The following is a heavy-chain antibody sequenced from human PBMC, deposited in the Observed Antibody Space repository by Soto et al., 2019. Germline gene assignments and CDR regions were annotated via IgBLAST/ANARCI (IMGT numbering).Heavy chain of an antibody. CDR3: ARASPSQAVTMIVVPHGRFDP. CDR2: IYYSGST. V-gene: IGHV4-31*03. D-gene: IGHD3-22*01. Sequence: QVQLQESGPGLVKPSQTLSLTCTVSGGSIRSGSYYWSWIRQHPWNGLEWLGYIYYSGSTYYNPSLKSRVIIPADTSKNQFSLKLRSVTAADAAVYYCARASPSQAVTMIVVPHGRFDPWGQGTLVTVSS. CDR1: GGSIRSGSYY. J-gene: IGHJ5*02.